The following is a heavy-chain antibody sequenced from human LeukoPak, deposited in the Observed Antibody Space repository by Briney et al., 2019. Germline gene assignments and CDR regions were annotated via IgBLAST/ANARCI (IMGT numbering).Heavy chain of an antibody. CDR2: IDPRDSYT. D-gene: IGHD2-15*01. CDR1: GYSFTSYD. Sequence: GESLKISCQTSGYSFTSYDITWVRQMPGKGLEWLGRIDPRDSYTDYSPSFQGRVTISADKSIATAYLQWGSLRASDTAIYYCASLVYCSDSRCPDVPIEYWGQGTLVTVSS. CDR3: ASLVYCSDSRCPDVPIEY. V-gene: IGHV5-10-1*01. J-gene: IGHJ4*02.